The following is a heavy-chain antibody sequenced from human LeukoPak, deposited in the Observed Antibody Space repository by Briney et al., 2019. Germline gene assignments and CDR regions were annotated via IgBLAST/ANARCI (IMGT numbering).Heavy chain of an antibody. CDR3: ARERSGYRGLDY. Sequence: GGSLRLSCAASGFTFSDNYMSWVRQAPGKGLEWVSYISGGGYTIYYADSVKGRFTISRDNAKNSLSLQMASLTAEDTAIYYCARERSGYRGLDYWGQGTLVTVSS. CDR2: ISGGGYTI. V-gene: IGHV3-11*01. J-gene: IGHJ4*02. CDR1: GFTFSDNY. D-gene: IGHD3-22*01.